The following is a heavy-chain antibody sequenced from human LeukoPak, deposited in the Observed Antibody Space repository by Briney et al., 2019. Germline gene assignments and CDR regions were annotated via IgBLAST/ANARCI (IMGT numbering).Heavy chain of an antibody. CDR1: GFTFDRHT. J-gene: IGHJ6*02. CDR2: IGWDGTNI. CDR3: TKDMEWGMDV. D-gene: IGHD3-3*01. V-gene: IGHV3-43*01. Sequence: GGSLRLSCAASGFTFDRHTMHWVRQPPGKGPEWVSLIGWDGTNIDYADSVKGRFTISRDNSKNFVYLQMHSLRTEDTALYYCTKDMEWGMDVWGQGTTVTVSS.